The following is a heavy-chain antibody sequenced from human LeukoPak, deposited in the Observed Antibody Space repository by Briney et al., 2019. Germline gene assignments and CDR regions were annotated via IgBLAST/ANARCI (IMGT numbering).Heavy chain of an antibody. CDR2: IIPIFGTA. CDR3: ARNERYGDTRLYHFDF. D-gene: IGHD4-17*01. V-gene: IGHV1-69*13. CDR1: GGTFNSYV. Sequence: ASVKVSCKASGGTFNSYVLSWVRQAPGQGLEWMGRIIPIFGTANYAQKFQGRVTMTADESTNTVYMEMGSLRSEDTAVYYCARNERYGDTRLYHFDFWGQGTLVTVSS. J-gene: IGHJ4*02.